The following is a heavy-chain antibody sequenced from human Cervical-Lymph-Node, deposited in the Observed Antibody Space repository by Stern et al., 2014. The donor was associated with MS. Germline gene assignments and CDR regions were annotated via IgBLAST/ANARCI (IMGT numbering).Heavy chain of an antibody. J-gene: IGHJ5*02. CDR3: ARDYYGTGWFDP. Sequence: VHLVESGGGVVQPGRSLRLSCAASGFTFSSYGMHWVRQAPGKGLEWVAVIWYDGSNKYYADSVKGRFTISRDNSKNTLYLQMNSLRAEDTAVYYCARDYYGTGWFDPWGQGTLVTVSS. D-gene: IGHD3-10*01. CDR1: GFTFSSYG. CDR2: IWYDGSNK. V-gene: IGHV3-33*01.